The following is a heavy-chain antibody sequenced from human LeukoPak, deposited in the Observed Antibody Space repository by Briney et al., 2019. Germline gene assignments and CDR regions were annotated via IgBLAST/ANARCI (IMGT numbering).Heavy chain of an antibody. D-gene: IGHD3-22*01. Sequence: PSETLSLTCAVSGGSISSSNWWGWVRQPPGKGLEWIGEIYHSGSTNYNPSLKSRVTISVDKSKNQFSLKLSSVTAADTAVYYCARGTPYRYYYDSSGYSPFFDYWGQGTLVTVSS. CDR2: IYHSGST. V-gene: IGHV4-4*02. CDR3: ARGTPYRYYYDSSGYSPFFDY. J-gene: IGHJ4*02. CDR1: GGSISSSNW.